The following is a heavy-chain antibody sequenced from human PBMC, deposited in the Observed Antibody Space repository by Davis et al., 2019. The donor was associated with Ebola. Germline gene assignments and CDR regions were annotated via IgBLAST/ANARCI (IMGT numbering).Heavy chain of an antibody. D-gene: IGHD2-21*01. V-gene: IGHV3-7*01. CDR2: ISPDGGHQ. Sequence: PGGSLRLSCAASTFTFSTYWMTWVRQLPGRGLEWVANISPDGGHQTYVDSVKGRFTISRDNAKKSVFLQMNSLRGDDTALYYCASTIAGRCCYYDGLDVWGQGTTVTVS. J-gene: IGHJ6*02. CDR1: TFTFSTYW. CDR3: ASTIAGRCCYYDGLDV.